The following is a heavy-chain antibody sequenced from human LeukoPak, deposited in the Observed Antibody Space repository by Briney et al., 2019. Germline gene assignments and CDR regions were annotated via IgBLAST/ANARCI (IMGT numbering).Heavy chain of an antibody. CDR2: ISYDGSNK. J-gene: IGHJ3*02. D-gene: IGHD1-1*01. CDR3: ARGPRWNDASHDAFDI. CDR1: GFTFSSYA. Sequence: LPGGSLRLSCAASGFTFSSYAMHWVRQAPGKGLEWVAVISYDGSNKYYADSVKGRFTISRDNSKNTLYLQMNSLRAEDTAVYYCARGPRWNDASHDAFDIWGQGTMVTVSS. V-gene: IGHV3-30*04.